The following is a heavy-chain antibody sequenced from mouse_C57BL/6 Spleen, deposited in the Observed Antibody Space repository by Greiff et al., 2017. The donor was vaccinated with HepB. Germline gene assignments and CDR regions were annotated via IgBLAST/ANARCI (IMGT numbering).Heavy chain of an antibody. CDR1: GFTFSSYA. V-gene: IGHV5-4*03. Sequence: EVKVVESGGGLVKPGGSLKLSCAASGFTFSSYAMSWVRQTPEKRLEWVATISDGGSYTYYPDNVKGRFTISRDNAKNNLYLQMSHLKSEDTAMYYCARGGVVVDYWGQGTTLTVSS. D-gene: IGHD1-1*02. CDR2: ISDGGSYT. CDR3: ARGGVVVDY. J-gene: IGHJ2*01.